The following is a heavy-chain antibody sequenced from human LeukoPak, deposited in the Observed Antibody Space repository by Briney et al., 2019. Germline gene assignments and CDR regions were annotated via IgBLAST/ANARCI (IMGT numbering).Heavy chain of an antibody. V-gene: IGHV1-46*01. Sequence: ASVKVSCKASGYTFTSNYMHWVRQSPGQRLEWRGIIHPSSGNTNYAQKFQGRVAMTRDTSTSTVYMELSSLRSEDTAIYYCARDCSSTRCQGPVFDNWGQGTLVTVSS. CDR1: GYTFTSNY. CDR3: ARDCSSTRCQGPVFDN. CDR2: IHPSSGNT. J-gene: IGHJ4*02. D-gene: IGHD2-2*01.